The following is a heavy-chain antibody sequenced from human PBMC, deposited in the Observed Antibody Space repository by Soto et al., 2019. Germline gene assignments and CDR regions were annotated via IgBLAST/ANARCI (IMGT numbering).Heavy chain of an antibody. CDR1: GASMNSYH. CDR3: ARDQGVAAAGITWFDP. J-gene: IGHJ5*02. Sequence: SETLSLTCTVSGASMNSYHWSWIRQSAGKGLEGIGHTHSSGSTNYNPSLKSRVTMSVDTSKNQFSLRLMSLTAADTAVYYCARDQGVAAAGITWFDPWGQGSLVTVSS. V-gene: IGHV4-4*07. CDR2: THSSGST. D-gene: IGHD6-13*01.